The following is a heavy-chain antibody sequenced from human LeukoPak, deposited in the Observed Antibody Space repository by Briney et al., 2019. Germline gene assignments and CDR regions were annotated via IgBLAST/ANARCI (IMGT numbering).Heavy chain of an antibody. Sequence: ASVKVSCKASGYTFTGYYMHWVRQAPGQGLEWMGWINPNSGGTNYAQKFQGRVTITADKSTSTAYMELSSLRSEDTAVYYCARPTYYYDSSGQGKGSFDYRGQGTLVTVSS. CDR2: INPNSGGT. CDR3: ARPTYYYDSSGQGKGSFDY. V-gene: IGHV1-2*02. J-gene: IGHJ4*02. CDR1: GYTFTGYY. D-gene: IGHD3-22*01.